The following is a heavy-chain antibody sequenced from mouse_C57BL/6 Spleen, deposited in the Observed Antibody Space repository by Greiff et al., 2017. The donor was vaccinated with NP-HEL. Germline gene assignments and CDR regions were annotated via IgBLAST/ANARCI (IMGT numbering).Heavy chain of an antibody. D-gene: IGHD1-1*02. CDR3: ARWWDRDYVDY. V-gene: IGHV1-26*01. J-gene: IGHJ2*01. CDR1: GYTFTDYY. Sequence: EVQLQQSGPELVKPGASVKISCKASGYTFTDYYMNWVKQSHGKSLEWIGDINPNNGGTSYNQKFKGKATLTVDKSSSTAYMELRSLTSEDSAVYYCARWWDRDYVDYWGQGTTLTVSS. CDR2: INPNNGGT.